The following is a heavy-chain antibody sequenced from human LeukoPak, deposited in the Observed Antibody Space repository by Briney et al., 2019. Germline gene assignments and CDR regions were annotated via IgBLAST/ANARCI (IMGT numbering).Heavy chain of an antibody. V-gene: IGHV3-21*01. D-gene: IGHD6-6*01. CDR3: ARSRQYSTDGDYDY. J-gene: IGHJ4*02. Sequence: AGSLMLSCAASGFTFSSYSMNWVRQAPGKGLEWVSSISSSSYIYSADSLKGRFTISRDNAKNSLYLQMNSLRAEDTAVYYCARSRQYSTDGDYDYWGQGTLVTAS. CDR2: ISSSSYI. CDR1: GFTFSSYS.